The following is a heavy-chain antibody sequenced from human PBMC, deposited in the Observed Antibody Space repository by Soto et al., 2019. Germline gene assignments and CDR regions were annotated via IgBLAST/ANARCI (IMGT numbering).Heavy chain of an antibody. J-gene: IGHJ6*04. V-gene: IGHV1-69*13. CDR1: GGTFSSYA. D-gene: IGHD6-13*01. Sequence: GASVKVSCKASGGTFSSYAISWVRQAPGQGLEWMGGIIPIFGTANYAQKFQGRVTITADESTSTAYMELSSLRSEDTAVYYCAWTDSCSWYVYYYYGMDVWGKGTTVTVSS. CDR2: IIPIFGTA. CDR3: AWTDSCSWYVYYYYGMDV.